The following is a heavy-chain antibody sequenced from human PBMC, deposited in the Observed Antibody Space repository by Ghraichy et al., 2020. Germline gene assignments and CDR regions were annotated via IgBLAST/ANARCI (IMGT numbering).Heavy chain of an antibody. J-gene: IGHJ4*02. CDR3: ARVTASGRYQFDY. D-gene: IGHD1-26*01. CDR2: ISTSSLYT. Sequence: LSLTCAASGFTFSDYYMAWIRQAPGRELEWFAYISTSSLYTNYAVSVEGRFTVSRDNAQSSLYLQMHGLRVDDTAVYYCARVTASGRYQFDYWGQGTLVTVSS. V-gene: IGHV3-11*06. CDR1: GFTFSDYY.